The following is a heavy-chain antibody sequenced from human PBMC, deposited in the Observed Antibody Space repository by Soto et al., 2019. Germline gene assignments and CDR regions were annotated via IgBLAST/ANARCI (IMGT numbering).Heavy chain of an antibody. CDR3: AKDSRLPGFGLLIHAFDM. J-gene: IGHJ3*02. D-gene: IGHD3-3*01. Sequence: GGSLRLSCAVSGFTFNDYAMSWVRQAPGKGLEWVSTISGGLGSAYCAASVEGRFTISGVSSNNTLYLQMNSLRVEDTATYYCAKDSRLPGFGLLIHAFDMWGHGTMVTVSS. CDR2: ISGGLGSA. V-gene: IGHV3-23*01. CDR1: GFTFNDYA.